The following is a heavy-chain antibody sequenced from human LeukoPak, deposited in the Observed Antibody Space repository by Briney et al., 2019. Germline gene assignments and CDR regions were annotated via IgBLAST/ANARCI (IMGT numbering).Heavy chain of an antibody. D-gene: IGHD3-16*02. CDR3: AKGGGLRAGGTYRIDY. J-gene: IGHJ4*02. CDR1: GFTFSAFA. Sequence: GGSLRLSCAASGFTFSAFAMSWVRQAPGKGLEWVSSISGSGSSTNYADSVQGRFTFSRDNSKNTLYLQMNSLRAEDTAVYYCAKGGGLRAGGTYRIDYWGQGTLVTVSS. V-gene: IGHV3-23*01. CDR2: ISGSGSST.